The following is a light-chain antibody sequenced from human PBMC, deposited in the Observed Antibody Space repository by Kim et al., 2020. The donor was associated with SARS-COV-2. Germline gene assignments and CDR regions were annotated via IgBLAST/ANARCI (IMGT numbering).Light chain of an antibody. CDR1: QSVSSN. Sequence: EIVMTQSPATLSVSPGERATLSCRASQSVSSNLAWYQQKPGQAPRLLIYGASTRATGIPARFSGSGSGTEFTLTISSLQSEDFAVYYCQKYNTGPRYTFGQGTRREI. V-gene: IGKV3-15*01. CDR3: QKYNTGPRYT. J-gene: IGKJ2*01. CDR2: GAS.